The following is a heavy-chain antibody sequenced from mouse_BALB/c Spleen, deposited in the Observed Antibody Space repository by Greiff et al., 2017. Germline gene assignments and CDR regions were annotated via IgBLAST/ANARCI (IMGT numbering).Heavy chain of an antibody. CDR1: GFTFSSYA. V-gene: IGHV5-9-4*01. CDR3: AREGYGTLAMDY. D-gene: IGHD1-1*01. CDR2: ISSGGSYT. J-gene: IGHJ4*01. Sequence: EVNVVESGGGLVKPGGSLKLSCAASGFTFSSYAMSWVRQSPEKRLEWVAEISSGGSYTYYPDTVTGRFTISRDNAKNTLYLEMSSLRSEDTAMYYCAREGYGTLAMDYWGQGTSVTVAS.